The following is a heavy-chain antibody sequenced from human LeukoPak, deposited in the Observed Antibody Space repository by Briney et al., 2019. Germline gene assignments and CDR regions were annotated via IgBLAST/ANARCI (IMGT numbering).Heavy chain of an antibody. Sequence: GASVKVSCKASGYTFTSYYMHWVRQAPGQGLEWMGIINPSGGSTSYAQKFQGRVTMTRDTSTSTVHMELSSLRSEDTAVYYCARGAGYYDSRESWFDPWGQGTLVTVSS. J-gene: IGHJ5*02. V-gene: IGHV1-46*01. CDR1: GYTFTSYY. CDR2: INPSGGST. CDR3: ARGAGYYDSRESWFDP. D-gene: IGHD3-22*01.